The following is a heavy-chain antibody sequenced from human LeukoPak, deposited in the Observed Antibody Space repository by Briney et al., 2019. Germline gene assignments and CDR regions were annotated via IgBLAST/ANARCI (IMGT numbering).Heavy chain of an antibody. CDR2: ISWNSGSI. CDR1: GFTFDDYA. CDR3: ARTYGDYDAFDI. J-gene: IGHJ3*02. V-gene: IGHV3-9*01. D-gene: IGHD4-17*01. Sequence: GGSLRLSCAASGFTFDDYAMHWVRQAPGKGLEWVSGISWNSGSIGYADSVKGRFTISRDNAKNSLYLQMNSLRAKDTAVYYCARTYGDYDAFDIWGQGTMATVSS.